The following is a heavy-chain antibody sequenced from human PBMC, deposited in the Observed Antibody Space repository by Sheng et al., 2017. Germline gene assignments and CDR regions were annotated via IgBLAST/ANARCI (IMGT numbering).Heavy chain of an antibody. CDR1: GFTFTSYG. J-gene: IGHJ6*03. CDR3: AKDIRSYAYYYMDV. V-gene: IGHV3-30*02. CDR2: IRYDGSNK. D-gene: IGHD1-26*01. Sequence: VQLVESGGGLVQPGGSLRLSCAASGFTFTSYGMHWVRQAPGKGLEWVAFIRYDGSNKYYADSVKGRFTISRDNSKNTLYLQMNSLRAEDTAVYYCAKDIRSYAYYYMDVWGKGTTVTVSS.